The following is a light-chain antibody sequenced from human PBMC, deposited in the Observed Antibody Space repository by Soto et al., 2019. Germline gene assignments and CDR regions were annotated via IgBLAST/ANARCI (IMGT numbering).Light chain of an antibody. CDR3: QQYNNWPWT. Sequence: EVAMAQTPVTLSVSPGERATLSCQTSQRVNSNLAWYQQKPGQAPRLPIYGASTRAPGFPARFSGSGSGTDFTLTISSLQSEDFGVYYCQQYNNWPWTFGQGTKVDIK. J-gene: IGKJ1*01. CDR2: GAS. CDR1: QRVNSN. V-gene: IGKV3-15*01.